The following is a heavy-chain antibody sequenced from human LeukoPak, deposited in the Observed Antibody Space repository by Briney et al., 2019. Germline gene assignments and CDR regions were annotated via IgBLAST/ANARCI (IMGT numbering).Heavy chain of an antibody. CDR3: AGMREMATIEDY. CDR2: IYYSGST. V-gene: IGHV4-61*05. CDR1: GGSISSSSYY. Sequence: PSETLSLTCTVSGGSISSSSYYWGWIRQPPGKGLEWIGYIYYSGSTNYNPSLKSRVTISVDTSKNQFSLKLSSVTAADTAVYYCAGMREMATIEDYWGQGTLVTVSS. J-gene: IGHJ4*02. D-gene: IGHD5-24*01.